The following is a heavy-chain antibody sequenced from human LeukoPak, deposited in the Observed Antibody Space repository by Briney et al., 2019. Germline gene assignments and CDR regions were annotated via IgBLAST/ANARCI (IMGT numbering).Heavy chain of an antibody. J-gene: IGHJ4*02. D-gene: IGHD3-10*01. CDR1: GFTFSIYS. CDR2: IYYTGNA. Sequence: GSLRLSCAASGFTFSIYSMNWVRQAPGKGLEWIGYIYYTGNASYNPSLKSRITMSVDTSRNQFSLRLISVTAADTAVYYCARGANYFGSGDYWGQGALVTVSS. V-gene: IGHV4-59*01. CDR3: ARGANYFGSGDY.